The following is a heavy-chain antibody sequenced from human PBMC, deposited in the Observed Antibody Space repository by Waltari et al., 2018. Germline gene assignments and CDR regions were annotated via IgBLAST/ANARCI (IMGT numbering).Heavy chain of an antibody. CDR3: ARVSKGIHFDY. CDR2: IKEDGTEE. CDR1: GFTFVNYW. Sequence: EVQLVESGGGLVQPGGSLRLSCTASGFTFVNYWMSWVRQAPGKGLQWVAYIKEDGTEESYLDSLKGRFTISRDDAKNSLHLQMNSLRVEDTAIYYCARVSKGIHFDYWGLGTLVTVSS. V-gene: IGHV3-7*04. J-gene: IGHJ4*02.